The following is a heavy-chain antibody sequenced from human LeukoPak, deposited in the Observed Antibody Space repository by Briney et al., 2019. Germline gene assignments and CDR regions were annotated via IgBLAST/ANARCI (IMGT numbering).Heavy chain of an antibody. Sequence: PSETLSLTRTVSGGSISSYYWSWIRQPPGKGLEWIGYTYYSGSTNYNPSLKSRVTISVDTSKNQFSLKLSSVTAADTAVYYCARIAAAGQTFQHWGQGTLVTVSS. D-gene: IGHD6-13*01. J-gene: IGHJ1*01. V-gene: IGHV4-59*01. CDR1: GGSISSYY. CDR2: TYYSGST. CDR3: ARIAAAGQTFQH.